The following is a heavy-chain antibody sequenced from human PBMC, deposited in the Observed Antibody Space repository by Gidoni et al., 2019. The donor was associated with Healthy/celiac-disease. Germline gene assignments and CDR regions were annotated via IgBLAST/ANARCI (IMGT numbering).Heavy chain of an antibody. CDR1: GFAFSSYW. J-gene: IGHJ6*02. CDR2: INSDGSST. CDR3: ARENGDYPYYYYGMDV. Sequence: EVQLVESGGGLVQLGWSLRLSCAASGFAFSSYWMHWVRQAPGKGLVWVSRINSDGSSTSYADAVKGRFTISRDNAKNTLYLQMNSLRAEDTAVYYCARENGDYPYYYYGMDVWGQGTTVTVSS. V-gene: IGHV3-74*01. D-gene: IGHD4-17*01.